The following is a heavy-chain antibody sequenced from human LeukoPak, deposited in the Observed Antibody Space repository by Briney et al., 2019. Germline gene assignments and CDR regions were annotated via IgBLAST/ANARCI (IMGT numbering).Heavy chain of an antibody. CDR2: ISGSGGST. V-gene: IGHV3-23*01. Sequence: GGSLRLSCAASGFTFSSYSMNWVRQAPGKGLEWVSAISGSGGSTYYADSVKGRFTISRDNSKNTLYLQMNSLRAEDTAVYYCAKDQAFGYYDILTGYFQDYYYYYGMDVWGQGTTVTVSS. CDR1: GFTFSSYS. CDR3: AKDQAFGYYDILTGYFQDYYYYYGMDV. D-gene: IGHD3-9*01. J-gene: IGHJ6*02.